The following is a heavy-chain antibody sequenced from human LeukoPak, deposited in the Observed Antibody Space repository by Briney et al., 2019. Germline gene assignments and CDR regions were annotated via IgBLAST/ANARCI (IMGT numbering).Heavy chain of an antibody. CDR1: GFTFISYA. CDR3: APSPAYGDVFRGNY. J-gene: IGHJ4*02. Sequence: GCLILSCSASGFTFISYAMSWVRQAPGKGLEWVSGITSGGSTYYIDSVKGRFTISRDNSKNTLYLQMNSLRAEDTAVYYCAPSPAYGDVFRGNYWGQGTLVTVSS. D-gene: IGHD4-17*01. CDR2: ITSGGST. V-gene: IGHV3-23*01.